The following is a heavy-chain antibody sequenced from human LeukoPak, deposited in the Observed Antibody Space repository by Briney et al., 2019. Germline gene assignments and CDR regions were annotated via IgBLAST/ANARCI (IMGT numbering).Heavy chain of an antibody. J-gene: IGHJ4*02. CDR3: ARGQDVAAENYFVY. V-gene: IGHV4-61*02. CDR1: GASIISGTYY. CDR2: IFPSGTT. Sequence: SETLSLTCTVSGASIISGTYYWSWIRQPAGKGREWIGRIFPSGTTNYNPSLKSRVAISIDTSKDQSSLKLTSVTAADAAIYYCARGQDVAAENYFVYWGQGTLVTVSS. D-gene: IGHD6-25*01.